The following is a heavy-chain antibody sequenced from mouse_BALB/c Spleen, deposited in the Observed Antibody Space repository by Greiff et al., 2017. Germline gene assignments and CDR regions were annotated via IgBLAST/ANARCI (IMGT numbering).Heavy chain of an antibody. V-gene: IGHV1-84*02. CDR1: GYTFTDYY. CDR2: IYPGSGNT. CDR3: ARRTGTTEGYYAMDY. J-gene: IGHJ4*01. D-gene: IGHD1-1*01. Sequence: QVQLQQSGPELVKPGASVKISCKASGYTFTDYYINWVKQKPGQGLEWIGWIYPGSGNTKYNEKFKDKATLTVDTSSSTAYMQLSSLTSEDTAVYFCARRTGTTEGYYAMDYWGQGTSVTVSS.